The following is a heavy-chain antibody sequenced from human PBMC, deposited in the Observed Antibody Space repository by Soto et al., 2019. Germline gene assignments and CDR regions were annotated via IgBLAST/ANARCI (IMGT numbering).Heavy chain of an antibody. D-gene: IGHD3-10*01. Sequence: EVQLLESGGGLVQPGGSLRLSCAASRFTFSTYAMSWVRQAPGKGLEWVADISGSGANTYYADSVKGRFTISRDNSENSLYLPMNSLRAKDTDVYYCAESAMVRGGGWFDPWGQGTLVTVSS. CDR2: ISGSGANT. J-gene: IGHJ5*02. CDR3: AESAMVRGGGWFDP. V-gene: IGHV3-23*01. CDR1: RFTFSTYA.